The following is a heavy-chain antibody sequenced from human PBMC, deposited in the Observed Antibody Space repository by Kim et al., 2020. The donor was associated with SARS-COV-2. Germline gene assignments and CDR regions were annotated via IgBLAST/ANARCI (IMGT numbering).Heavy chain of an antibody. D-gene: IGHD3-9*01. CDR1: GGSISSYY. CDR3: ARGYDINYYYGMDG. J-gene: IGHJ6*02. V-gene: IGHV4-59*01. CDR2: IYYSGST. Sequence: SETLSLTCTVSGGSISSYYWSWIRQPPGKGLEWIGYIYYSGSTNYNPSLKSRVTISVDTSKNQFSLKLSSVTAADTAVYYCARGYDINYYYGMDGWGQGT.